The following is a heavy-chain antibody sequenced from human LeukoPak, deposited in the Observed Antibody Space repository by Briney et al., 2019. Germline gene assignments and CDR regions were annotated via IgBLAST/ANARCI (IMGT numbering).Heavy chain of an antibody. CDR2: IYYSGST. V-gene: IGHV4-59*01. D-gene: IGHD4-17*01. Sequence: SSETLSLTCSVSGGSISGYYWSWIPQPPGKGLECIGYIYYSGSTNYNPSLKSRVTISVDTSKNQFSLKLSSVTAADTAVYYCARGHGDYHGNHCFDYWGQGTLVTVSS. CDR1: GGSISGYY. CDR3: ARGHGDYHGNHCFDY. J-gene: IGHJ4*02.